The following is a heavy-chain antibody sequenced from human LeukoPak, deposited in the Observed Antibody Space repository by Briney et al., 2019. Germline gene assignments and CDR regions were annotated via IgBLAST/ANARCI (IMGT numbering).Heavy chain of an antibody. CDR2: IGTRSNPI. Sequence: KPGGSLRLSCAASGFSFSDFYVSWIRQAPGMGLEWISYIGTRSNPIYYADSVKGRFTISRDDAKNSLYLQMNSLRDEDTAVYFCAREARGSGRDFDYWGQGILVTVSS. J-gene: IGHJ4*02. CDR1: GFSFSDFY. D-gene: IGHD1-26*01. CDR3: AREARGSGRDFDY. V-gene: IGHV3-11*01.